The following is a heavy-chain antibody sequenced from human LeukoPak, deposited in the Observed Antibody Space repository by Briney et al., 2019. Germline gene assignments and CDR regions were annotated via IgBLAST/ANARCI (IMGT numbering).Heavy chain of an antibody. CDR1: GGSISSYY. CDR2: IYASGNT. CDR3: ARDPESSGSYYSPPPDY. Sequence: SETLSLTCTVSGGSISSYYWSWVRQPAGKGLEWIGRIYASGNTNYNPSLKSRVTISVDTSKNQFSLKLSSVTAADTAVYYCARDPESSGSYYSPPPDYWGQGTLVTVSS. V-gene: IGHV4-4*07. D-gene: IGHD3-10*01. J-gene: IGHJ4*02.